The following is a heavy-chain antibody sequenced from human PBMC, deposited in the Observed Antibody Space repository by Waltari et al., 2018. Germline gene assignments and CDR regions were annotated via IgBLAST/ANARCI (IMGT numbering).Heavy chain of an antibody. CDR3: ASGTLWSGYPLDAFDI. Sequence: QVQLQQWGAGLLKPGSSVKVSCKASGGTFSSYAISWVRQAPGQGLEWMGGIIPIFGTANYAQKFQGRVTITADESTSTAYMELSSLRSEDTAVYYCASGTLWSGYPLDAFDIWGQGTMVTVSS. CDR1: GGTFSSYA. V-gene: IGHV1-69*01. D-gene: IGHD3-3*01. CDR2: IIPIFGTA. J-gene: IGHJ3*02.